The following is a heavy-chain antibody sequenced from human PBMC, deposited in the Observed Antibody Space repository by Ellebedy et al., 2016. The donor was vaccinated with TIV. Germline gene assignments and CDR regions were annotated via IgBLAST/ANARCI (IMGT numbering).Heavy chain of an antibody. D-gene: IGHD3-3*01. CDR1: GYILTELS. CDR3: ARDDLEDFWSGYPDY. V-gene: IGHV1-24*01. J-gene: IGHJ4*02. CDR2: FDPEDGET. Sequence: AASVKVSCKVSGYILTELSMHWVRQAPGKGLEWMGGFDPEDGETIYAQKLQGRVTMTRDTSTSTVYMELSSLRSEDTAVYYCARDDLEDFWSGYPDYWGQGTLVTVSS.